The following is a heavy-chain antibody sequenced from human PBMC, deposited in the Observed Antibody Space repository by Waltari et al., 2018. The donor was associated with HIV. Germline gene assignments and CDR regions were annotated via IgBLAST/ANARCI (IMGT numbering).Heavy chain of an antibody. CDR3: ARDLAVAGFDY. J-gene: IGHJ4*02. CDR1: GYSISSGYS. Sequence: QVQLQESGPGLVKPSETLSLTCAVSGYSISSGYSWGWIRQPPGKGLEWIGSIYHSGSTYYNPSLKSRVTISVDTSKNQFSLKLSSVTAADTAVYYCARDLAVAGFDYWGQGTLVTVSS. D-gene: IGHD6-19*01. V-gene: IGHV4-38-2*02. CDR2: IYHSGST.